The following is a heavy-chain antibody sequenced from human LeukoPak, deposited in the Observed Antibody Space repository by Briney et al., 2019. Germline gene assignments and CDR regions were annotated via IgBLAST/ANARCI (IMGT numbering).Heavy chain of an antibody. CDR3: ARVDYSSSWYRGYYFDY. J-gene: IGHJ4*02. V-gene: IGHV1-18*01. CDR2: ISAYNGNT. Sequence: ASVKVSCTASGYTFTSYGISWVRQAPGQGLEWMGWISAYNGNTNYAQKLQGRVTMTTDTSTSTAYMELRSLRSDDTAVYYCARVDYSSSWYRGYYFDYWGQGTLVTVSS. D-gene: IGHD6-13*01. CDR1: GYTFTSYG.